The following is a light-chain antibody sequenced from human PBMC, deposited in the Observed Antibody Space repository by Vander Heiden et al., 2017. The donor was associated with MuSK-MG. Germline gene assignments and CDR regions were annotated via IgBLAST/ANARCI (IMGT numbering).Light chain of an antibody. CDR1: QSVSSY. CDR3: QQEGSSPRT. J-gene: IGKJ1*01. V-gene: IGKV3-20*01. Sequence: EIVLTQSPGTLSLSPGERATLSCRASQSVSSYLAWYQQKPGQAPRLLIYGASSRATGIPDRFSGSGSGTDFTLTISRLEPEDFAVYYCQQEGSSPRTFGQGTKVEIK. CDR2: GAS.